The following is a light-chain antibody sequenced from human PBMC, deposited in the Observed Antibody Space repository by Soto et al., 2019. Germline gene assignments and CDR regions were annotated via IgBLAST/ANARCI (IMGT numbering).Light chain of an antibody. J-gene: IGKJ2*01. Sequence: DIQMTQSPSSLSAFVGDRVTITCRASQSISTYLNWYQQKPGMATKLLIYATSNLQSGVPSRFSGTRSGAECTLTISSLQHDDFATYYCQQYYSTPYTFGQGTKVDIK. CDR2: ATS. V-gene: IGKV1-39*01. CDR1: QSISTY. CDR3: QQYYSTPYT.